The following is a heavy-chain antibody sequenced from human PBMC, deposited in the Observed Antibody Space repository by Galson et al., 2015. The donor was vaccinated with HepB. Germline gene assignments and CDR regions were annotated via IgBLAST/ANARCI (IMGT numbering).Heavy chain of an antibody. CDR1: GFTFSSYA. D-gene: IGHD3-3*01. CDR3: AKDHPHYDFWSGYYYDAFDI. Sequence: SLRLSCAASGFTFSSYAMSWVRQAPGKGLEWVSAISGSGGSTYYADSVKGRFTISRDNSKNTLYLQMNSLRAEDTAVYYCAKDHPHYDFWSGYYYDAFDIWGQGTMVTVSS. V-gene: IGHV3-23*01. J-gene: IGHJ3*02. CDR2: ISGSGGST.